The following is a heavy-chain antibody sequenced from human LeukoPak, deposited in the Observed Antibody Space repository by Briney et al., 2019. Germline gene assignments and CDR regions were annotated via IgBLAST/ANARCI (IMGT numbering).Heavy chain of an antibody. CDR1: GSMFSSNW. V-gene: IGHV3-7*03. Sequence: PGGSLRLSCAASGSMFSSNWMSWVRLAPGKGLEWVANIKEDGTETYYVDSVKGRFTISRDNAKNSLYLQMSSLRVEDTAVYYCAKEGRSLQTYWGQGTLVTVSS. D-gene: IGHD5-24*01. CDR2: IKEDGTET. J-gene: IGHJ4*02. CDR3: AKEGRSLQTY.